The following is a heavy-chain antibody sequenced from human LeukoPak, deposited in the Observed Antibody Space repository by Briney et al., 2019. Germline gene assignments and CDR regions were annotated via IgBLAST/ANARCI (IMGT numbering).Heavy chain of an antibody. CDR2: IYYSGST. CDR1: GASMSSSYY. CDR3: VRQEGVGTTRFDF. V-gene: IGHV4-39*01. J-gene: IGHJ4*02. Sequence: SETLSLTCTVTGASMSSSYYWCCIRQAPGKGLEWIGSIYYSGSTYYNTSLKSRLTISADTSKHQFSLKLSSVTAADTAVYFCVRQEGVGTTRFDFWGQGTLVTVSS. D-gene: IGHD1-26*01.